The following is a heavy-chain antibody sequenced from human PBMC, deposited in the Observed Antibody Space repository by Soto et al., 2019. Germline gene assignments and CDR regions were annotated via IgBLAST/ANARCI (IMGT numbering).Heavy chain of an antibody. Sequence: GGSLRLSCAASGFTFSSYAMSWVRQAPGKGLEWVSAISGSGGSTYYADSVKGRFTISRDNSKNTLYLQMNSLRAEDTAVYYCAKFGLDYDSSGYYYAYYYYGMVVWGQGTTVTVSS. CDR2: ISGSGGST. V-gene: IGHV3-23*01. CDR3: AKFGLDYDSSGYYYAYYYYGMVV. J-gene: IGHJ6*02. CDR1: GFTFSSYA. D-gene: IGHD3-22*01.